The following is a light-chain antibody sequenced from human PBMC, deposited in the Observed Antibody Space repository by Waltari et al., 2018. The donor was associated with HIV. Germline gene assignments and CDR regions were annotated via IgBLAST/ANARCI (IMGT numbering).Light chain of an antibody. V-gene: IGKV1-39*01. CDR3: QQSYTTPQT. Sequence: DIQMTQSPLSLSASVGDRVTITCRASQTISSDLNWFQQKPGKAPKLLIYGASNLQSGVPSRFSGSGSGTDFTLTISSLQPEDFATYYCQQSYTTPQTFGQGTKVEIK. CDR2: GAS. CDR1: QTISSD. J-gene: IGKJ1*01.